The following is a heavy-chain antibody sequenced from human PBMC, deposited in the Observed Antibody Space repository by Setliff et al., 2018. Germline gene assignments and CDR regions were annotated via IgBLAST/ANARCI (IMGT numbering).Heavy chain of an antibody. Sequence: PGGSLRLSCAASGFTFSSYGMHWVRQAPGKGLEWVAVISYDGSNKYYVDSVKGRFTISRGNSKNTPYLQMNSLRAEDTAVYYCAKDRQQLYFDYWGQGTLVTVSS. D-gene: IGHD6-13*01. CDR1: GFTFSSYG. CDR3: AKDRQQLYFDY. CDR2: ISYDGSNK. J-gene: IGHJ4*02. V-gene: IGHV3-30*18.